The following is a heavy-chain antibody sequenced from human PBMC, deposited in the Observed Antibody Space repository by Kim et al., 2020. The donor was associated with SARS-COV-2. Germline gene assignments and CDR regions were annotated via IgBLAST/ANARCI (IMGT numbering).Heavy chain of an antibody. Sequence: SETLSLTCAVYGGSFSGYYWNWIRQPPGKGLEWIGVINHSGSTNYNPSLKSRVTISVDTSKNQFSLNLSSVTAADTAVYYCVRGRYRSSWYGARWGFDP. V-gene: IGHV4-34*01. CDR1: GGSFSGYY. CDR2: INHSGST. D-gene: IGHD2-2*01. J-gene: IGHJ5*02. CDR3: VRGRYRSSWYGARWGFDP.